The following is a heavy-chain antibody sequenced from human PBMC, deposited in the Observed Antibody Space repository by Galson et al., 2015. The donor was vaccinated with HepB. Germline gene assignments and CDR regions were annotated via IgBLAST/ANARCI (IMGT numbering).Heavy chain of an antibody. V-gene: IGHV3-23*01. CDR1: GFTFSSYA. CDR3: AKDPASGIAVAGTPGVDY. D-gene: IGHD6-19*01. CDR2: ISGSGGST. Sequence: SLRLSCAASGFTFSSYAMSWVRQAPGKGLEWVSAISGSGGSTYYADSVKGRFTISRDNSKNTLYLQMNSLRAEDTAVYYCAKDPASGIAVAGTPGVDYWGQGTLVTVSS. J-gene: IGHJ4*02.